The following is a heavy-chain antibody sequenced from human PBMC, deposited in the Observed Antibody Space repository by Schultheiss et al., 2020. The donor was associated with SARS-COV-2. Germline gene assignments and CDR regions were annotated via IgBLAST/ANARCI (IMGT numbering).Heavy chain of an antibody. CDR3: ARGEAFYYYMDV. V-gene: IGHV3-7*03. J-gene: IGHJ6*03. CDR1: GFTFSSYS. Sequence: GGSLRLSCAASGFTFSSYSMNWVRQAPGKGLEWVANIKQDGSEKYYVDSVKGRFTISRDNAKNSLYLQMNSLRAEDTAVYYCARGEAFYYYMDVWGKGTTVTVSS. CDR2: IKQDGSEK.